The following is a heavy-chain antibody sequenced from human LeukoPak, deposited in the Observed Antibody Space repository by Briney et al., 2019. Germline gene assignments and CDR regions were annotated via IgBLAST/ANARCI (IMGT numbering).Heavy chain of an antibody. J-gene: IGHJ4*02. D-gene: IGHD6-19*01. V-gene: IGHV3-7*04. Sequence: GGSLRLSCAASGFTFSSYWMSWVRQAAGKGRGWVANIKQDGSEKYYVDSVKGRFTISRDNAKNSLYLQMNSLRAEDTAVYYCARGSYSSGWFSVPDYWGQGTLVTVSS. CDR2: IKQDGSEK. CDR3: ARGSYSSGWFSVPDY. CDR1: GFTFSSYW.